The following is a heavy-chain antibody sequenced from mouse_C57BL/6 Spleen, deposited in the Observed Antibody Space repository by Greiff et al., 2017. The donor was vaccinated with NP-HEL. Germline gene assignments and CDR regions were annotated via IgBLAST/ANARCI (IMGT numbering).Heavy chain of an antibody. CDR3: ARYPLALDY. CDR1: GFTFTDYY. Sequence: EVQRVESGGGLVQPGGSLSLSCAASGFTFTDYYMSWVRQPPGKALEWLGFIRNKANGYTTEYSASVKGRFTISRDNSQSILYLQMNALRAEDSATYYCARYPLALDYWGQGTTLIVSS. D-gene: IGHD6-1*01. J-gene: IGHJ2*01. CDR2: IRNKANGYTT. V-gene: IGHV7-3*01.